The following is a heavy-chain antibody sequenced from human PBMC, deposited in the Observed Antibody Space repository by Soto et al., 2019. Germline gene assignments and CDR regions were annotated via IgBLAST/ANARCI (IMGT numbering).Heavy chain of an antibody. CDR1: GYSFTSYW. J-gene: IGHJ6*02. D-gene: IGHD3-22*01. CDR3: ASHDSSGYYSGYYYYGMDV. CDR2: IYPGDSDT. Sequence: GESLKISRKGSGYSFTSYWIGCGLQMPWKGPEWLGIIYPGDSDTRYSPSFQGQVTISADTSISTAYLQWSSPKASDTAMYYCASHDSSGYYSGYYYYGMDVWGQGTTVTVSS. V-gene: IGHV5-51*01.